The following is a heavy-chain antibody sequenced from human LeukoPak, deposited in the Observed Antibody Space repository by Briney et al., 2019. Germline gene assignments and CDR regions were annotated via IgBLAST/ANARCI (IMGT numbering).Heavy chain of an antibody. V-gene: IGHV4-4*02. Sequence: SETLSLTCTVSGGSISSSNWWSWVRPPPGKGLEWIGEIYHSGSTNYNPSLKSRVTISVDKSKNQFSLKLSSVTAADTAVYYCAITPDYSRPFDIWGQGTMVTVSS. CDR1: GGSISSSNW. CDR2: IYHSGST. D-gene: IGHD4-11*01. CDR3: AITPDYSRPFDI. J-gene: IGHJ3*02.